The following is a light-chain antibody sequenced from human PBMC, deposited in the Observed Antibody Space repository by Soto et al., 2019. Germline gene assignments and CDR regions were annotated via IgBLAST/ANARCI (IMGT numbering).Light chain of an antibody. Sequence: QSALTQPPSASGSPGQSVIISCAGSSSDIGAYDYVSWFQQHPGKAPKLLIYEVTKRPSGVSNRFSGSKSGNTASLTISGLQAEDETDYYCSSYTSTNHVVFGGGTKLTVL. V-gene: IGLV2-14*01. CDR3: SSYTSTNHVV. CDR1: SSDIGAYDY. CDR2: EVT. J-gene: IGLJ2*01.